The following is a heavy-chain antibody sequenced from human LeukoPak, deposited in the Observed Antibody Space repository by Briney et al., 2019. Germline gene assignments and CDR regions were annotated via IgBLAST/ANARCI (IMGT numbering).Heavy chain of an antibody. V-gene: IGHV1-69*13. CDR1: GGTFSSYA. CDR2: IIPIFGTA. CDR3: SRGTAELWSQGAFYI. J-gene: IGHJ3*02. D-gene: IGHD5-18*01. Sequence: SVKVSCKASGGTFSSYAISWVRQAPGQGLEWMGGIIPIFGTANYAQKFQGRVTITADESTSTAYMELSSLRSEDTAVYYWSRGTAELWSQGAFYIWGQGTMVTVSS.